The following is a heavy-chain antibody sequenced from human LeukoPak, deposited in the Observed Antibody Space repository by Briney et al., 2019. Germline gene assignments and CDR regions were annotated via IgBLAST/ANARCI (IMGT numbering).Heavy chain of an antibody. CDR2: ISPTGRPT. J-gene: IGHJ5*02. V-gene: IGHV3-69-1*02. Sequence: GGSLRLSCTASGFTFSSYSMNWVRLPPGKGLEWVSSISPTGRPTWSTDSVRGRFTISRDNAGNSLYLQMTSLRDEDTAVYYCVRDALGESGAGGPWGQGTLVSVSS. D-gene: IGHD3-10*01. CDR1: GFTFSSYS. CDR3: VRDALGESGAGGP.